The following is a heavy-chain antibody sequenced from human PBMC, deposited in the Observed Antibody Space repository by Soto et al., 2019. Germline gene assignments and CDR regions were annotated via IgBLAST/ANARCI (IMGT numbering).Heavy chain of an antibody. D-gene: IGHD3-3*01. CDR2: IWYDGSNK. V-gene: IGHV3-33*01. Sequence: GGSLRLSCAASGFTFSSYGMHWVRQAPGKGLEWVAVIWYDGSNKYYADSVKGRFTISRDNSKNTLYLQMNSLRAEDTAVYYCARDRDFWSGKEPLDYWGQGTLVTVS. CDR3: ARDRDFWSGKEPLDY. CDR1: GFTFSSYG. J-gene: IGHJ4*02.